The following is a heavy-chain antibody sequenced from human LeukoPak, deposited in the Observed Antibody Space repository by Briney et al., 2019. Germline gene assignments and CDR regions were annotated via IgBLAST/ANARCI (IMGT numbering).Heavy chain of an antibody. CDR1: GGSFSGYY. Sequence: SETLSLTCAVYGGSFSGYYWSWIRQPPGKGLEWIGEINHSGSTNYNPSLKSRVTISVDTSKNQFSLKLSSVTAADTAVYYCAREGGYCSSTSCSNNWFDPWGQGTLVTVSS. V-gene: IGHV4-34*01. CDR3: AREGGYCSSTSCSNNWFDP. D-gene: IGHD2-2*01. J-gene: IGHJ5*02. CDR2: INHSGST.